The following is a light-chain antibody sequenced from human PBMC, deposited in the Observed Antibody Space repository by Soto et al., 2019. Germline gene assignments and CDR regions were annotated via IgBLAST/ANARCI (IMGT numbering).Light chain of an antibody. CDR2: RDI. CDR1: SSNIGSNT. CDR3: AAWDDSLNGFV. V-gene: IGLV1-44*01. Sequence: QSVLTQSPSASGTPGQRVTISCSGSSSNIGSNTVNWYQQLPGMAPRLLIYRDIQRPSGVPDRFSGSKSGTSASLAISGLQSEDEADYYCAAWDDSLNGFVFGTGTRSPS. J-gene: IGLJ1*01.